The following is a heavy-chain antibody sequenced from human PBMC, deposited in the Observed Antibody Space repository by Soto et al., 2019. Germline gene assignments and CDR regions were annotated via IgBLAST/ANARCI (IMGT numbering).Heavy chain of an antibody. V-gene: IGHV3-21*01. CDR1: GFTFSTST. CDR2: IDSSSSYI. CDR3: ARFPGDFYDDSGMDAFDF. D-gene: IGHD3-22*01. Sequence: GSLRLSCAASGFTFSTSTLNWVRQAPGKGLEWVSSIDSSSSYIYYADSVKGRFSISRDNAKNSLYLQMNSLRAEDTAVYFCARFPGDFYDDSGMDAFDFWGQGTMVTVSS. J-gene: IGHJ3*01.